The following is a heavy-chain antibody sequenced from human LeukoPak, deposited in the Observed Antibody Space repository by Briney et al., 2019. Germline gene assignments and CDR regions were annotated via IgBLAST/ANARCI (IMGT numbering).Heavy chain of an antibody. V-gene: IGHV4-59*06. CDR2: IDYSGTT. Sequence: SETLSLTCTVSGGSISSYYWSWIRQPPGKGLEWIGYIDYSGTTYYNPSLKSRIAMSVDASNNQFSLEVISLTAADTAVYYCARAAFCIGGDCFRPFDFWGQGTLVTVSS. CDR1: GGSISSYY. J-gene: IGHJ5*01. D-gene: IGHD2-21*02. CDR3: ARAAFCIGGDCFRPFDF.